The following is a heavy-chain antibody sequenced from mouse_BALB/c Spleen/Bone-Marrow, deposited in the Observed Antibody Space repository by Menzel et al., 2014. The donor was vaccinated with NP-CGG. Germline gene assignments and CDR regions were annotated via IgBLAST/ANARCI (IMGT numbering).Heavy chain of an antibody. CDR3: GKGYVNYDYAMDY. J-gene: IGHJ4*01. V-gene: IGHV1-37*01. D-gene: IGHD2-10*02. Sequence: EVKLMESGPELVKPGASVKISCKASGYSFTGYFMNWVKQSHGKSLEWIGRINPYNGDTFYNQKFKGKATLTVDKSSSTAHMELLSLTSEDSAVYYCGKGYVNYDYAMDYWGQGTSVTVSS. CDR1: GYSFTGYF. CDR2: INPYNGDT.